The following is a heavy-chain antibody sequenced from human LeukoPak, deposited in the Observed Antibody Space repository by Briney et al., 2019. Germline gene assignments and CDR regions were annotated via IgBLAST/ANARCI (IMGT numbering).Heavy chain of an antibody. D-gene: IGHD6-13*01. J-gene: IGHJ5*02. Sequence: GRSLSLPCGASGFTFYDYAVHWLRHSTGRALEWVSGNSWKSCSIVYADSVKGRFTTTRDNVKNSLYLQMNSLRAEDTRLYYCAKDMIPEQQLVTNLFDPWGQGTLVTVSS. CDR1: GFTFYDYA. CDR2: NSWKSCSI. V-gene: IGHV3-9*01. CDR3: AKDMIPEQQLVTNLFDP.